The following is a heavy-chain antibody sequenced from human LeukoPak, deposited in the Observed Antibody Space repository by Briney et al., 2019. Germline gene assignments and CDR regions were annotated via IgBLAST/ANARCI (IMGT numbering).Heavy chain of an antibody. CDR2: IKQDGSEK. J-gene: IGHJ4*02. Sequence: GGSLRLSCAASGFTFSSYWMSWVRQAPGKGLEWVANIKQDGSEKYYVDSVKGRFTISRDNAKNSLYLQMNSLRAEDTAVYYCARGQQLDLYYFDYWGQGTLVTVSS. D-gene: IGHD6-13*01. V-gene: IGHV3-7*01. CDR3: ARGQQLDLYYFDY. CDR1: GFTFSSYW.